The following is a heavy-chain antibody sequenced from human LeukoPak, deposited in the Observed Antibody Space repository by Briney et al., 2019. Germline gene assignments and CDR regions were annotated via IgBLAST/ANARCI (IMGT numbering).Heavy chain of an antibody. CDR1: VGSINFYY. Sequence: PSQTLSLTCSVSVGSINFYYWSWITHPPGRALEWIVYIYYSGSPNYNPSLKSRVTISVDTSKNQFSLKLSSVTAADTAVYYCARGRRSIYYDSSGYYYVHWGQGTLVTVSS. D-gene: IGHD3-22*01. CDR3: ARGRRSIYYDSSGYYYVH. J-gene: IGHJ4*02. CDR2: IYYSGSP. V-gene: IGHV4-59*12.